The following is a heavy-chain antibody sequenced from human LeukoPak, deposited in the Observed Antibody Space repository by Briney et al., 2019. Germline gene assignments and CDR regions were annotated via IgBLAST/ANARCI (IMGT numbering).Heavy chain of an antibody. Sequence: GGSLRLSCAASGFTFSNAWMSWVRQAPGKGLEWVSFISSSGSTKSYADSVKGRFTISRDNAKNSLYLQMNSLGDEDTAVYYCARSVYYADYWGQGTLVTVSS. CDR2: ISSSGSTK. CDR3: ARSVYYADY. J-gene: IGHJ4*02. V-gene: IGHV3-48*02. D-gene: IGHD3-22*01. CDR1: GFTFSNAW.